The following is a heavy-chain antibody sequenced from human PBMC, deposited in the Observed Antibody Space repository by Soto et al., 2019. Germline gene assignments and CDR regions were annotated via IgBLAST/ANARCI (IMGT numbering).Heavy chain of an antibody. CDR3: ARDTAMALPDA. CDR1: GYTFTSYA. V-gene: IGHV1-18*01. D-gene: IGHD5-18*01. CDR2: INPYNGNT. Sequence: QVQLVQSGTEVKKTGASVKVSCKASGYTFTSYAISWVRQAPGQGLEWMGWINPYNGNTNYAQKLQGRVTMTTDTSTSTAYMELRSLRSDDTAVYYCARDTAMALPDAWGQGTLVTVSS. J-gene: IGHJ4*02.